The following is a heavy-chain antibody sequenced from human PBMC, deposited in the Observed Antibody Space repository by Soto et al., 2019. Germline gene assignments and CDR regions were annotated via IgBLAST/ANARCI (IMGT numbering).Heavy chain of an antibody. CDR1: GFTFRSFT. J-gene: IGHJ5*02. CDR2: ISSNSAYI. Sequence: LRLSCAASGFTFRSFTMNWVRQAPGKGLEWASTISSNSAYIYYTDALRGRFTISRDNAKNSLHLQMNSLRAEDTAVYYCTRDASRDSSARGWFDPWGPGTLVTVSS. CDR3: TRDASRDSSARGWFDP. D-gene: IGHD6-13*01. V-gene: IGHV3-21*01.